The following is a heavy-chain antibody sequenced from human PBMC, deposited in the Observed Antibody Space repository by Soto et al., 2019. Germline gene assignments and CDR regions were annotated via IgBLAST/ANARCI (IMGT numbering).Heavy chain of an antibody. D-gene: IGHD3-10*01. Sequence: SETLSLTCTVSGDSVRNQYWSWIRRPPGRGLEWIGYIYSSGSTKYNPSLKSRLTISVDTSKNQFSLKLSSVTAADTAVYYCARLGDWTDLDYWGQGTLVTVSS. CDR3: ARLGDWTDLDY. CDR2: IYSSGST. CDR1: GDSVRNQY. V-gene: IGHV4-4*09. J-gene: IGHJ4*02.